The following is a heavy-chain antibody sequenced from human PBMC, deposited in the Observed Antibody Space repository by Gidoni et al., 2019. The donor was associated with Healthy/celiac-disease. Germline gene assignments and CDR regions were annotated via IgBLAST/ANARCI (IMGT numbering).Heavy chain of an antibody. J-gene: IGHJ4*02. CDR2: INHSGST. CDR1: GGSFRGYS. V-gene: IGHV4-34*01. Sequence: QVQLQQWGAGLLKPSETLSLPCADYGGSFRGYSWRWIRQPPGKGLEWIGEINHSGSTNYNPSLKSRVTISVDTSKNQFSLKLSSVTAADTAVYYCARGAPKYYDYVWGSYRRFDYWGQGTLVTVSS. CDR3: ARGAPKYYDYVWGSYRRFDY. D-gene: IGHD3-16*02.